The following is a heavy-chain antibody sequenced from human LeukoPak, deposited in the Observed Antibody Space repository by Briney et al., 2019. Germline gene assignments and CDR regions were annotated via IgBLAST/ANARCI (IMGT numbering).Heavy chain of an antibody. V-gene: IGHV1-2*02. CDR1: GYTFTGYY. D-gene: IGHD1-26*01. CDR3: ARVGPYSGSYYDY. J-gene: IGHJ4*02. CDR2: INPNSGGT. Sequence: ASVKVSCKASGYTFTGYYMHWVRQAPGQGLEWMGWINPNSGGTNYAQKFQGRVTMARDTSISTAYMELSRLRSDDTAAYYCARVGPYSGSYYDYWGQGTLVTVSS.